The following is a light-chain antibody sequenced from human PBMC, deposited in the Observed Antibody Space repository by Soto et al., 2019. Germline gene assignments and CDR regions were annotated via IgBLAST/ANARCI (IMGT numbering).Light chain of an antibody. CDR2: EVS. Sequence: QSALTQPASVSGSPGQSITISCTGTSSDVGGYNYVSWYQQHPGKAPKLMIYEVSNRPSGVSIRFSGSKSGNTASLTISGLQAEDEADNYCSSYTSSSTPWVFGGGTKVTVL. V-gene: IGLV2-14*01. J-gene: IGLJ3*02. CDR3: SSYTSSSTPWV. CDR1: SSDVGGYNY.